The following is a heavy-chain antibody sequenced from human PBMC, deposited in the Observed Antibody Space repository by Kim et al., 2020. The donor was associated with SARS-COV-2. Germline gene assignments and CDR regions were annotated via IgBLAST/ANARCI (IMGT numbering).Heavy chain of an antibody. V-gene: IGHV4-59*01. CDR3: ARERFGYCSSTSCYGYYYYGMDV. D-gene: IGHD2-2*03. Sequence: SETLSLTCTVSGGSISSYYWSWIRQPPGKGLEWIGYIYYSGSTNYNPSLKSRVTISVDTSKNQFSLKLSSVTAADTAVYYCARERFGYCSSTSCYGYYYYGMDVWGQGTTVTVSS. CDR2: IYYSGST. CDR1: GGSISSYY. J-gene: IGHJ6*02.